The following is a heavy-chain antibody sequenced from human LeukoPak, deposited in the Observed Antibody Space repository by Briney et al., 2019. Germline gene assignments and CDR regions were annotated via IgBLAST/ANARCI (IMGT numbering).Heavy chain of an antibody. V-gene: IGHV1-18*01. CDR2: ISAYNGNT. CDR1: GYTFTSYD. J-gene: IGHJ1*01. D-gene: IGHD4-11*01. CDR3: ASSPYSNLPLEYFQH. Sequence: ASVKVSCKASGYTFTSYDINWVRQATGQGLEWMGWISAYNGNTYYAQRFQGRVTMTTDTSTSTAYMELRTLRSDDTAFYYCASSPYSNLPLEYFQHWGQGTLVTVSS.